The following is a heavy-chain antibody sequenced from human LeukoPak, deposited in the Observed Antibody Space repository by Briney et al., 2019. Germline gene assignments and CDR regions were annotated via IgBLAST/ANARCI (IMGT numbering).Heavy chain of an antibody. CDR2: ISYDGSNK. CDR1: GFTFSSYG. Sequence: PGGSLRLSCAASGFTFSSYGMHWVRQAPGKGLEWVSVISYDGSNKYYADSVKGRFTISRDNSKNTLYLQMNSLRAEDTAVYYCAKDEGFIAAAGTGDYWGQGTLVTVSS. V-gene: IGHV3-30*18. D-gene: IGHD6-13*01. CDR3: AKDEGFIAAAGTGDY. J-gene: IGHJ4*02.